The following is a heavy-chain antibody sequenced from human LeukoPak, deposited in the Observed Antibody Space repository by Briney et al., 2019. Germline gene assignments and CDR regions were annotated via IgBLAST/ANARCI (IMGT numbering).Heavy chain of an antibody. CDR1: GFTFSSYE. Sequence: PGGSLRLSCAASGFTFSSYEMNWVRQAPGKGLEWVSYISSSGSTIYYADSVKGRFTISRDNAKNSLYLQMNSLRAEDMALYYCAKDRGAVAGEDAFDIWGQGTMVTVSS. CDR3: AKDRGAVAGEDAFDI. CDR2: ISSSGSTI. V-gene: IGHV3-48*03. J-gene: IGHJ3*02. D-gene: IGHD6-19*01.